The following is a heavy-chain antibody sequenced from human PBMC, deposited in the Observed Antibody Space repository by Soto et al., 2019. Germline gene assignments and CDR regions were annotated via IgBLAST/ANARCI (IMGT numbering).Heavy chain of an antibody. J-gene: IGHJ4*02. V-gene: IGHV4-34*01. CDR3: ARSLQVPLYSSSWYYFDY. Sequence: SETLSLTCAVYGGSFSGYYWSWIRQPPGKGLEWIGEINHSGSTNYNPSLKSRVTISVDTSKNQFSLKLSSVTAADTAVYYCARSLQVPLYSSSWYYFDYWGQGTLVTVSS. CDR2: INHSGST. D-gene: IGHD6-13*01. CDR1: GGSFSGYY.